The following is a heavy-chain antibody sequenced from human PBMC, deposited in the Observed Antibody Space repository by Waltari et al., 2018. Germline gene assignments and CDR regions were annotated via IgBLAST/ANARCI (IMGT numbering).Heavy chain of an antibody. CDR1: GFTVSSNY. J-gene: IGHJ4*02. D-gene: IGHD6-19*01. CDR2: IYSGGST. CDR3: ASAVAGPGGYYFDY. V-gene: IGHV3-53*01. Sequence: EVQLVESGGGLIQPGGSLRLSCAASGFTVSSNYMSWVRQAPGKGLGWVSVIYSGGSTYYADSVKGRFTISRDNSKNTLYLQMNSLRAEDTAVYYCASAVAGPGGYYFDYWGQGTLVTVSS.